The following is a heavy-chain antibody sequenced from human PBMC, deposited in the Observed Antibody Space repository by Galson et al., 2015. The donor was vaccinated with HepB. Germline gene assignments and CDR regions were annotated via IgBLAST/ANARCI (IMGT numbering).Heavy chain of an antibody. V-gene: IGHV1-8*02. D-gene: IGHD1-26*01. Sequence: SVKVSCKASGYTFISYDINWVRQAPGQGLEWMAWMNPNTGNTGYAQKFQGRVTMTRDTSTSTAYLELSSLRSDDTAVYYCARGWDAYMDVWGKGTTVTVSS. CDR1: GYTFISYD. CDR3: ARGWDAYMDV. J-gene: IGHJ6*03. CDR2: MNPNTGNT.